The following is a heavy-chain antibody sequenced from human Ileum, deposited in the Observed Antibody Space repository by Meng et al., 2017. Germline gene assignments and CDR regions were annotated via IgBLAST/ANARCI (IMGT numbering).Heavy chain of an antibody. V-gene: IGHV4-61*01. J-gene: IGHJ4*02. CDR2: INYSGTA. Sequence: QVHLQQSGHGLVRPSATLSLTCSVSGDSVISGSYYWNWIRQSAGKGLEWIGYINYSGTAYYNASLGSRVSMSIDTSKNQFSLKLTSVTAADTAVYYCTRDQTSNGWGSFDSWGQGTLVTVSS. D-gene: IGHD7-27*01. CDR1: GDSVISGSYY. CDR3: TRDQTSNGWGSFDS.